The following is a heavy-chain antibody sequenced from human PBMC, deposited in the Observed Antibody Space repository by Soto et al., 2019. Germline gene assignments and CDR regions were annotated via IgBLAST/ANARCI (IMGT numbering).Heavy chain of an antibody. J-gene: IGHJ6*03. D-gene: IGHD3-10*01. Sequence: PGGSLRLSCAASGFTVSSNYMSWVRQAPGKGLEWVSVIYSGGSTYYADSVKGRFTISRDNSKNTLYLQMNSLRAEDTAVYYCARDRRYYGSGSYSPYYYYYYMDVWGKGTTVTVSS. V-gene: IGHV3-66*01. CDR3: ARDRRYYGSGSYSPYYYYYYMDV. CDR2: IYSGGST. CDR1: GFTVSSNY.